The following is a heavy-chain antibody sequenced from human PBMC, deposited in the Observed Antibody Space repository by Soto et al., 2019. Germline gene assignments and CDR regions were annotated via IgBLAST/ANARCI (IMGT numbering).Heavy chain of an antibody. CDR3: VKEGKMGVEGFDF. CDR2: VRGDFVTT. J-gene: IGHJ4*02. Sequence: GGSLRISCVPYGLNFSDHAMHWVRQAPGEGLEWVSGVRGDFVTTPYADSVKGRFTISRDNSKNTLYLQMNSLRAEDTAIYYCVKEGKMGVEGFDFWGQGTLVTVSS. CDR1: GLNFSDHA. V-gene: IGHV3-23*01. D-gene: IGHD1-26*01.